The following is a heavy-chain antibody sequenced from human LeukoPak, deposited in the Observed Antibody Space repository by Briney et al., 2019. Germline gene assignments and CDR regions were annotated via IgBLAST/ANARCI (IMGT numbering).Heavy chain of an antibody. Sequence: GGSLRLSCAASGFTFTPYAMSWVRQAPGKGLEWVSAINGGGDATEYADSVKGRFTISRDNSKNTLYLQMNSLRPDDTAVYYCARCTASCYANAFDVWGQGTLLTVSS. CDR2: INGGGDAT. D-gene: IGHD2-2*01. CDR1: GFTFTPYA. J-gene: IGHJ3*01. V-gene: IGHV3-23*01. CDR3: ARCTASCYANAFDV.